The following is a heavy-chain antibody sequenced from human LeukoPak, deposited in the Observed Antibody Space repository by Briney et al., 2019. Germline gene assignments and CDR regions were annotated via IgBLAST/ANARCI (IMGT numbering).Heavy chain of an antibody. J-gene: IGHJ4*02. CDR1: GYTFTGYY. CDR3: ARSALAARRGGPFDY. V-gene: IGHV1-2*02. Sequence: ASVKVSCEASGYTFTGYYMHWVRQAPGQGLEWMGWINPNSGGTNYAQKFQGRVTMTRDTSISTAYLQRSSLKASDTAMYYCARSALAARRGGPFDYWGQGTLVTVSS. CDR2: INPNSGGT. D-gene: IGHD6-6*01.